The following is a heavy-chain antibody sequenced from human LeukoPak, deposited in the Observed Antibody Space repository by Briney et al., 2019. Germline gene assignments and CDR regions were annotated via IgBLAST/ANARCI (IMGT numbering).Heavy chain of an antibody. J-gene: IGHJ4*02. Sequence: HGGSLRLSCAASGFTFNNYGMHWVRQAPGKGLEWVTFTSYHGNDQYYADSVQGRFIISRDNSKNTLHLQINSLTIEDTAVYYCAKDVSTGWSFDYWGQGALVTVSS. CDR3: AKDVSTGWSFDY. V-gene: IGHV3-30*02. D-gene: IGHD6-19*01. CDR2: TSYHGNDQ. CDR1: GFTFNNYG.